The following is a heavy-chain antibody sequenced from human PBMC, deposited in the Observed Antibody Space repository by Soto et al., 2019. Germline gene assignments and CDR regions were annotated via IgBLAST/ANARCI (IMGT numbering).Heavy chain of an antibody. Sequence: PGGSLRLSCAASGFTFNTYGIHWVRQAPGEGLEWVAVIAYDGTNKYYRDSVKGRFTVSRDNSKNTLYLLMNSLRPEDTAVYYCAKVSDRHYAMDVWGQGTTVTVSS. CDR3: AKVSDRHYAMDV. CDR2: IAYDGTNK. CDR1: GFTFNTYG. J-gene: IGHJ6*02. V-gene: IGHV3-30*18.